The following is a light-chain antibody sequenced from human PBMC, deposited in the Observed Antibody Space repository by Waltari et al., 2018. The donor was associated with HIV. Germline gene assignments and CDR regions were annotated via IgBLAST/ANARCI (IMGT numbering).Light chain of an antibody. CDR3: QQHNSFPS. J-gene: IGKJ2*01. V-gene: IGKV1-5*03. Sequence: DIQMTQSPSTLSASVGDRVTINCRASQSISSWLAWYLQKPGKAPQLLIYKPSSLESRVPSRFSGSGSETEFTLTISSLQPDDFATYYCQQHNSFPSFGQGTKLEI. CDR1: QSISSW. CDR2: KPS.